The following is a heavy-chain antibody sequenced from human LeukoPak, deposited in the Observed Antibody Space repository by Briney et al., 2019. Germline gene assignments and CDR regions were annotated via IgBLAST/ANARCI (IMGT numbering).Heavy chain of an antibody. Sequence: PGGSLRLSCTASGFTFGDYAMSWFRQAPGKGLEWVGFIRSKAYGGTTEYAASVKGRFTISRDDSKSIACLQMNSLKTEDTAVYYCTRDFAAYCGGDCSLDYWGQGTLVTVSS. D-gene: IGHD2-21*02. CDR3: TRDFAAYCGGDCSLDY. J-gene: IGHJ4*02. V-gene: IGHV3-49*03. CDR1: GFTFGDYA. CDR2: IRSKAYGGTT.